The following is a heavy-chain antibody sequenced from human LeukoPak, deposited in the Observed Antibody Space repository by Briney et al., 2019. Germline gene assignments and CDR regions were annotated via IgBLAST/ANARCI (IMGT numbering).Heavy chain of an antibody. CDR1: GFTFSSYA. Sequence: GGSLRLSCAASGFTFSSYAMSWVRQAPGKGLEWVSAISGSGGSTYYADSVKGRFTISRDNSKNTLYLQMNSLRAEDTAVYYCARGGQQLGAFDIWGQGTMVTVSS. D-gene: IGHD6-13*01. CDR3: ARGGQQLGAFDI. CDR2: ISGSGGST. J-gene: IGHJ3*02. V-gene: IGHV3-23*01.